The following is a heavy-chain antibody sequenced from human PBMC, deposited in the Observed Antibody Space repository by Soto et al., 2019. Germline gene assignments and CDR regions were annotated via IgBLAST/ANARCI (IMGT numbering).Heavy chain of an antibody. Sequence: GGSLRLSCAASVFTVSSYGMHWVRQAPGKGLEWVAVISYDGSNKYYADSVKGRFAISRDNSENTLYLQMNSLRAEDTAVYYCAKDWNIVVVTAIHDYWGQGTLVTVSS. CDR2: ISYDGSNK. CDR3: AKDWNIVVVTAIHDY. V-gene: IGHV3-30*18. D-gene: IGHD2-21*02. CDR1: VFTVSSYG. J-gene: IGHJ4*02.